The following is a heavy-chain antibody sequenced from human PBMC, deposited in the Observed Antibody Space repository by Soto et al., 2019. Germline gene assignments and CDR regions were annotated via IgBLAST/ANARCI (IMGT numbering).Heavy chain of an antibody. D-gene: IGHD4-4*01. CDR2: ISSSGSYI. J-gene: IGHJ1*01. Sequence: EVQLVESGGGLLRPGGSLRLSCAASGFAFSSYSMSWVRQAPGKGREWVSSISSSGSYIYYADSVKGRFTISRDIDKNSVYLQMNSLRAEDTAVYYCTRDPRDDYNSAEYFHHWGQGTLVTVSS. CDR1: GFAFSSYS. V-gene: IGHV3-21*01. CDR3: TRDPRDDYNSAEYFHH.